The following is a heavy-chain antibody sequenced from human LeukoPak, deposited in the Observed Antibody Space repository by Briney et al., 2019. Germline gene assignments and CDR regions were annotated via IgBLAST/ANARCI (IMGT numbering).Heavy chain of an antibody. V-gene: IGHV3-23*01. CDR1: GFTFSIYA. D-gene: IGHD1-26*01. Sequence: GGSLRLSCAASGFTFSIYAMSWVRQAPGKGLEWVSAIGDTTYYADSVEGRFTISRDNSKDTLYLQMNSLRAEDAAIYYCAKAFAFVGANFFDYWGQGTLVTVSS. CDR2: IGDTT. J-gene: IGHJ4*02. CDR3: AKAFAFVGANFFDY.